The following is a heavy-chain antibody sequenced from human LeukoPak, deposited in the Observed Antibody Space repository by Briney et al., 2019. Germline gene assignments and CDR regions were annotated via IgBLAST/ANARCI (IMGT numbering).Heavy chain of an antibody. J-gene: IGHJ3*02. D-gene: IGHD2-2*02. CDR3: ARDPARYCSSTSCYISGAFDI. Sequence: SQTLSLTCAISGDSVFSNSAAWNWIRQSPSRGLEWLGRTYYRSKWYNDYAVSVKSRITINPDTSKNQFSLQLNSVTPEDTAVYYCARDPARYCSSTSCYISGAFDIWGQGTMVTVSS. CDR2: TYYRSKWYN. CDR1: GDSVFSNSAA. V-gene: IGHV6-1*01.